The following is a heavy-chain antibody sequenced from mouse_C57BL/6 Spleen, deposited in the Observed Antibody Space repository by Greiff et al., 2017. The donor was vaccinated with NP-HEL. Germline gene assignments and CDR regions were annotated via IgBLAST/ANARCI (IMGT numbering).Heavy chain of an antibody. D-gene: IGHD4-1*02. V-gene: IGHV1-59*01. CDR1: GYTFTSYW. CDR2: IDPSDSYT. Sequence: QVQLQQPGAELVRPGTSVKLSCKASGYTFTSYWMHWVKQRPGQGLEWIGVIDPSDSYTNYNQKFKGKAILTVDTSSSTAYMQLSSLTSEDSAVYYCASLNWDFDYWGQGTTLTVSS. CDR3: ASLNWDFDY. J-gene: IGHJ2*01.